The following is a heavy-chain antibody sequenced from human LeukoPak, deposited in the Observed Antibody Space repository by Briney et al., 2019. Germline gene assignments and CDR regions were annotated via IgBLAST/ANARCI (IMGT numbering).Heavy chain of an antibody. D-gene: IGHD3-9*01. Sequence: ASVKVSCKASGYTFTGYYMHWVRQAPGQGLEWMGWINPHSGGTNYAQKFQGRVTMTRDTSISTAYMELSRLRSDDTAVYYCATYGASEATGYPYFDYWGQGTLVTVSS. CDR3: ATYGASEATGYPYFDY. V-gene: IGHV1-2*02. CDR1: GYTFTGYY. CDR2: INPHSGGT. J-gene: IGHJ4*02.